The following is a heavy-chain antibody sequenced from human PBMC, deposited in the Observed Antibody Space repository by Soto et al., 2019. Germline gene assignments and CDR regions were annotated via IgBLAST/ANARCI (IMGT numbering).Heavy chain of an antibody. CDR3: ATRDTGRFY. J-gene: IGHJ4*02. V-gene: IGHV4-4*02. Sequence: QVQLQESGPGLVKPSGTMSLTCAVSGVSISSHDWWTWVRQPPGKGLEWIGERHQSGNTTYNSSLESRVTISLDKSKNQFSLKLTSVTVADTAVYYCATRDTGRFYWGQGTLVTGSS. CDR2: RHQSGNT. D-gene: IGHD2-2*02. CDR1: GVSISSHDW.